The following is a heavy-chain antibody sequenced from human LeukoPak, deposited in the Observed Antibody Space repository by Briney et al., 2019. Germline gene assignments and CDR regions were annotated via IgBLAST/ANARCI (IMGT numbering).Heavy chain of an antibody. J-gene: IGHJ6*04. Sequence: NPSETLSLTCTVSGGSISSYYWSWIRQPPGKGLEWIGYIYYSGSTNYNPSLKSRVTISVDTSKNQFSLKLSSVTAADTAVYYCARVSGRTYYYGMDVWGKGTTVTVSS. V-gene: IGHV4-59*01. CDR3: ARVSGRTYYYGMDV. CDR2: IYYSGST. D-gene: IGHD5/OR15-5a*01. CDR1: GGSISSYY.